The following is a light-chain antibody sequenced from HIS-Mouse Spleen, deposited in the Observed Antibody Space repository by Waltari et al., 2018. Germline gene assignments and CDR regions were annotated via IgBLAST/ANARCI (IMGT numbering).Light chain of an antibody. Sequence: QSALTQPASVSGSPGQSITISCTGTSSDGGGYNYVSWYQQHPGKAPKLMIYEVSNRPSGVSNRFSGSKSGNTASLTISGLQAEDEADYYCSSYTSSSTLVYVFGTGTKVTVL. CDR2: EVS. V-gene: IGLV2-14*01. CDR1: SSDGGGYNY. CDR3: SSYTSSSTLVYV. J-gene: IGLJ1*01.